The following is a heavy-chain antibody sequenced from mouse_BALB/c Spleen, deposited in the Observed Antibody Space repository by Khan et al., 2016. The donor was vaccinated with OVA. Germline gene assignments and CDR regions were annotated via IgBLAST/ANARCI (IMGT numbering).Heavy chain of an antibody. V-gene: IGHV3-2*02. J-gene: IGHJ4*01. CDR3: ERDGARYNYAMDY. D-gene: IGHD1-1*02. CDR1: GYSITSDYA. CDR2: ISYSGST. Sequence: EVKLLESGPGLVKPSQSLSLTCTVTGYSITSDYAWNWLRQFPGNKLEWMGYISYSGSTNYNPALKSRISITRDTSKNQFFLQLNSVTTEDTATYYCERDGARYNYAMDYWGQGTSVTVSS.